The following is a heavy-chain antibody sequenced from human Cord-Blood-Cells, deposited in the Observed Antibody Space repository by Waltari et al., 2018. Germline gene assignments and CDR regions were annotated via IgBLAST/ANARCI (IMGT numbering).Heavy chain of an antibody. CDR2: IYTSRST. Sequence: QVQLQESGPGLVKPSETLSLTCTVSGGSISSYYWSWIRQPAGKGLEWSGRIYTSRSTNYNPSLKSRVTLSVDTSKNQFSLKLSSVTAADTAVYYCARDSSGWYYYYYYMDVWGKGTTVTVSS. J-gene: IGHJ6*03. CDR3: ARDSSGWYYYYYYMDV. D-gene: IGHD6-19*01. V-gene: IGHV4-4*07. CDR1: GGSISSYY.